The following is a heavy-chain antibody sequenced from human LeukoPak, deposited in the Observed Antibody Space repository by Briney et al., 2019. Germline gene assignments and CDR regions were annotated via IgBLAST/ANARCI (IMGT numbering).Heavy chain of an antibody. CDR1: GGSISGYY. J-gene: IGHJ5*02. CDR2: IYYSVGT. CDR3: ARGPARLDP. V-gene: IGHV4-59*01. Sequence: PSETLSLTCTVSGGSISGYYWSWIRQPPGKGLEWIRYIYYSVGTSYNPSLKSRVTISVDTSKNQFSLKLTSVTAADTAVYYCARGPARLDPWGQGTLVTVSS.